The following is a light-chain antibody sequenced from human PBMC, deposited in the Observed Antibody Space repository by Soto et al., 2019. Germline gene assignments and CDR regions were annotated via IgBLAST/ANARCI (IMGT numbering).Light chain of an antibody. CDR3: MEALQTPWT. CDR1: QSLLHSNGYNY. V-gene: IGKV2-28*01. J-gene: IGKJ1*01. CDR2: LGS. Sequence: VMTQSPLSLPVTPGEPASISCRSSQSLLHSNGYNYLDWYLQKPGQSPQLLIYLGSNRASGVPDRFSGSGSGTDFTLKISRVEAEDVGVYYCMEALQTPWTFGQGTKVEI.